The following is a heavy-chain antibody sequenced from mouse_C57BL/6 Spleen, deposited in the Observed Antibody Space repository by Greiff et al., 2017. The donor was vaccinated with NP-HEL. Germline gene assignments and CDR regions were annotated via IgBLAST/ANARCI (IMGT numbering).Heavy chain of an antibody. V-gene: IGHV1-26*01. CDR3: ASPPTVSFAY. CDR1: GYTFTDYY. D-gene: IGHD1-1*01. J-gene: IGHJ3*01. Sequence: EVQLQQSGPELVKPGASVKISCKASGYTFTDYYMNWVKQSHGKSLDWIGDINPNNGGTSYNQKFKGKATLTVDKSSSTAYMELRSLTSEDSAVYYCASPPTVSFAYWGQGTLVTVSA. CDR2: INPNNGGT.